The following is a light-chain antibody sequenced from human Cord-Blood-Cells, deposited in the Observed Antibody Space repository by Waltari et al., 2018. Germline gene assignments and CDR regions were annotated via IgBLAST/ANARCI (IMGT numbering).Light chain of an antibody. CDR1: SSDVGSYNL. CDR3: CSYAGSSTFYV. V-gene: IGLV2-23*02. Sequence: QSALTQPASVSGSPGQSITISCTGTSSDVGSYNLVSWYQQHPGKAPKLMIYEVSKRPSGVSNRFSGSKSGNKASLTISGLQAEDEADYYCCSYAGSSTFYVCGTGTKVTGL. J-gene: IGLJ1*01. CDR2: EVS.